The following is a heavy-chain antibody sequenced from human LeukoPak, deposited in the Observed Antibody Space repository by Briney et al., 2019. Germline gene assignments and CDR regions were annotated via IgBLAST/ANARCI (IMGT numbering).Heavy chain of an antibody. CDR3: ARGRSIAILRGVAISDGFDI. CDR1: GFTVSGNY. V-gene: IGHV3-21*06. Sequence: GGSLRLSCAASGFTVSGNYMSWVRQAPGRGLQWVSSIATSSDYIYYAGSLKGRFTISRDNAKNSLYLHMNSLRHDDTAVYYCARGRSIAILRGVAISDGFDIWGQGTKVTVS. CDR2: IATSSDYI. D-gene: IGHD3-10*01. J-gene: IGHJ3*02.